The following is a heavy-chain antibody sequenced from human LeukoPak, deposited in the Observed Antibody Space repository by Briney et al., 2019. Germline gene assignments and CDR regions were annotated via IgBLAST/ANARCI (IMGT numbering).Heavy chain of an antibody. D-gene: IGHD3-10*01. J-gene: IGHJ4*02. CDR2: IRSKANSYAT. V-gene: IGHV3-73*01. CDR1: GVTFSGSA. CDR3: TRLTMVRGVIIDY. Sequence: GGSLRLSCAASGVTFSGSAMHWVRQASGKGLEWVGRIRSKANSYATAYAASAKGRFTISRDDSKNTAYLQMNSLKTEDTAVYYCTRLTMVRGVIIDYWGQGTLVTVSS.